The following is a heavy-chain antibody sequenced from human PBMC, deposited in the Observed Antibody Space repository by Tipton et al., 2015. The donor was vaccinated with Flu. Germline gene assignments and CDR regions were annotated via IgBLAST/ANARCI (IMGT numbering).Heavy chain of an antibody. D-gene: IGHD5-12*01. CDR2: ISTSGST. J-gene: IGHJ3*02. Sequence: TLSLTCTVSGGSISTSYWSWIRQPAGKGLEWTGRISTSGSTNYNASLESRVTLSRDTSKNHISLRLTSATAADTALYYCARDLRGYSGYTGGDAFDMWGRGIMVFVSS. CDR3: ARDLRGYSGYTGGDAFDM. V-gene: IGHV4-4*07. CDR1: GGSISTSY.